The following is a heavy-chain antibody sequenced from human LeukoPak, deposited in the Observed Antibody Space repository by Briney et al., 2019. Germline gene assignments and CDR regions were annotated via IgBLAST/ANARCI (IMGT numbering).Heavy chain of an antibody. D-gene: IGHD3-16*01. J-gene: IGHJ4*02. CDR3: AGGAGWLIDY. CDR1: GFTFSSYS. CDR2: ITASGTAM. Sequence: PGGSLRLSCAASGFTFSSYSMNWVRQAPGKGLEWVSHITASGTAMFYADSVKGRFTISRDNAKNSLFLQMDSLRAEDTAVYYCAGGAGWLIDYWGQGTLVTVSS. V-gene: IGHV3-48*04.